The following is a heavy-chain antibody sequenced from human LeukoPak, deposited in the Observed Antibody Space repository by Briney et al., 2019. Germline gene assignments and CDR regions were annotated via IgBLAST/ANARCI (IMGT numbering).Heavy chain of an antibody. CDR2: ISYDGSNK. V-gene: IGHV3-30*18. Sequence: GGSLRLSCAASGFTFSSYGMHWVRQAPGKGLEWVAVISYDGSNKYYADSVKGRFTISRDNSKNTLCLQMNSLRAEDTAVYYCAKDPERYFDWLSATRDYGMDVWGKGTTVTVSS. CDR1: GFTFSSYG. J-gene: IGHJ6*04. CDR3: AKDPERYFDWLSATRDYGMDV. D-gene: IGHD3-9*01.